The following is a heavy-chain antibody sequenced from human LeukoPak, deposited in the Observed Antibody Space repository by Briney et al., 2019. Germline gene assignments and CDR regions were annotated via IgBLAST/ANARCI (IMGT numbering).Heavy chain of an antibody. J-gene: IGHJ4*02. CDR1: GGTFSSYA. D-gene: IGHD5-18*01. Sequence: SVKVSCKASGGTFSSYAISWVRQAPGQGLEWMGRIIPTFGTANYAQKFQGRVTITTDESTSTAYMELSSLRSEDTAVYYCASGNTIGGSWIQLWLDYWGQGTLVTVSS. CDR2: IIPTFGTA. CDR3: ASGNTIGGSWIQLWLDY. V-gene: IGHV1-69*05.